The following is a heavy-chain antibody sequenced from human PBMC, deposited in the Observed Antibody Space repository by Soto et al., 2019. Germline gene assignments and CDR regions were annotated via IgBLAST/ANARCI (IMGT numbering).Heavy chain of an antibody. D-gene: IGHD2-21*02. CDR1: GFTFSSYS. J-gene: IGHJ4*02. CDR2: ISSSSSTI. V-gene: IGHV3-48*02. CDR3: ARTTVVVTAIPESFDY. Sequence: GGSLRLSCAASGFTFSSYSMNWVRQAPGKGLEWVSYISSSSSTIYYADSVKGRFTISRDNAKNSLYLQMNSLRDEDTAVYYCARTTVVVTAIPESFDYWGQGTLVTVSS.